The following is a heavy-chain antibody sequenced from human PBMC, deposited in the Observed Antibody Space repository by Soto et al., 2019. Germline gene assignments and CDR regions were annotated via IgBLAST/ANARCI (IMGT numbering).Heavy chain of an antibody. CDR3: ARDVGVVGATLDF. J-gene: IGHJ4*02. CDR2: IWYDGSKK. D-gene: IGHD1-26*01. V-gene: IGHV3-33*01. Sequence: QVQLVESGGGVVQPGRSLRLSCATSGFTFKSYGMHWVRQAPGKGLEWVAVIWYDGSKKYYADSVKGRFTISRDDSKNKLYLQMTSLRAEDTAIYYCARDVGVVGATLDFWGQGTLVTVSS. CDR1: GFTFKSYG.